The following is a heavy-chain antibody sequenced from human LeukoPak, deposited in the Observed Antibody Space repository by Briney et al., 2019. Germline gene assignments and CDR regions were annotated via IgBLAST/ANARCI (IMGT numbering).Heavy chain of an antibody. Sequence: ASVKVSCKASGYTFTSYGISWVRQAPGQGLEWMGWISAYNGNTNYAQKFQGRVTITADKSTSTAYMELSSLRSEDTAVYYCARGGTAMLRGAFDIWGQGTMVTVSS. J-gene: IGHJ3*02. CDR2: ISAYNGNT. D-gene: IGHD5-18*01. V-gene: IGHV1-18*01. CDR3: ARGGTAMLRGAFDI. CDR1: GYTFTSYG.